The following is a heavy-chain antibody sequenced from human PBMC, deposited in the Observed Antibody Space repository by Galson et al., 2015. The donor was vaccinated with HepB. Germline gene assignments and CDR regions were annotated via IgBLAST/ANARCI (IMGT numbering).Heavy chain of an antibody. V-gene: IGHV5-51*01. CDR1: GYSFTSYW. CDR3: ARHWVEDYDIIDAFDI. D-gene: IGHD3-9*01. Sequence: QSGAEVKKPGESLKISCKGSGYSFTSYWIGWVRQMPGKGLEWMGIIYPGDSDTRYSPSFQGQVTISADKSISTAYLQWSSLKASDTAMYYCARHWVEDYDIIDAFDIWGQGTMVTVSS. J-gene: IGHJ3*02. CDR2: IYPGDSDT.